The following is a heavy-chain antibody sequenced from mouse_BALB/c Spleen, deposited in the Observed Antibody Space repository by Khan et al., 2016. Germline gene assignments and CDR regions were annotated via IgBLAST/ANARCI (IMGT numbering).Heavy chain of an antibody. CDR3: ERLHYYGRCAY. Sequence: EVKLLESGGGLVQPGGSLKLSCAASGFDFSRYWMSWVRQAPGKGLEWIGEINPDSSTINYTPSLKDKFIISRDNAKNTLYLQMSKVRSEDTALYYCERLHYYGRCAYWGQGTLVTVSA. D-gene: IGHD1-2*01. V-gene: IGHV4-1*02. CDR1: GFDFSRYW. J-gene: IGHJ3*01. CDR2: INPDSSTI.